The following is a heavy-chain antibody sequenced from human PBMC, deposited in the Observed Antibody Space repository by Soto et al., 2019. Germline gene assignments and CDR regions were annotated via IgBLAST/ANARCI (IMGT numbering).Heavy chain of an antibody. Sequence: VKVSCKASGYTFTSYAMHWVRQAPGQRLEWMGWINAGNGNTKYSQKFQGRVTITRDTSXGTAYMELSSLRSEDTAVYYCASSYYGSGNPKDYYYGMDVWGQGTTVTVSS. J-gene: IGHJ6*02. D-gene: IGHD3-10*01. CDR2: INAGNGNT. CDR1: GYTFTSYA. CDR3: ASSYYGSGNPKDYYYGMDV. V-gene: IGHV1-3*01.